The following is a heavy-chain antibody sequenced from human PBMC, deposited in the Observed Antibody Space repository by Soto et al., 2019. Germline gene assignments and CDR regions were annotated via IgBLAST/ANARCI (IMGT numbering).Heavy chain of an antibody. D-gene: IGHD6-13*01. Sequence: QVQLQESGPKLVKPSETLSLTCTVSGGSINDYYWSWIRQTPGKGLEWVGFMYYSETTKYNPSLKGRVNKSLDTSKNQVSLHLQSVTAADTAVYYCARANSSTLYKLEYKWFDPWGQGTLVTVSS. J-gene: IGHJ5*02. CDR3: ARANSSTLYKLEYKWFDP. CDR1: GGSINDYY. CDR2: MYYSETT. V-gene: IGHV4-59*01.